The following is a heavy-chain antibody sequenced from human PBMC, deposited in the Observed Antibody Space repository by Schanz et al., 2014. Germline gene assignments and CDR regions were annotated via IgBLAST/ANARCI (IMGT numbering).Heavy chain of an antibody. CDR2: ISAYNGHT. J-gene: IGHJ6*02. Sequence: QVQLVQSGAAVKKPGASVKVSCKASGYTFTSYGIKWVRQAPGQGLEWMGWISAYNGHTDYAQKLQGRVTLTTDTSTSTAYMELRNLRSDDTAVYYCARAKRFGDMDVWGQGTTVTVSS. CDR1: GYTFTSYG. D-gene: IGHD3-10*01. V-gene: IGHV1-18*01. CDR3: ARAKRFGDMDV.